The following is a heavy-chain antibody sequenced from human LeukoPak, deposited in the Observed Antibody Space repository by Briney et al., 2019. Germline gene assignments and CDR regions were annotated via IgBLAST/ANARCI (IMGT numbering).Heavy chain of an antibody. CDR1: GYTFTDYY. D-gene: IGHD7-27*01. CDR2: ISAYNGNT. CDR3: ARGTGENYYYYYMDV. V-gene: IGHV1-18*04. Sequence: GASVKVSCKASGYTFTDYYMHWVRQAPGQGLEWMGWISAYNGNTNYAQKLQGRVTMTTDTSTSTAYMELRSLRSDDTAVYYCARGTGENYYYYYMDVWGKGTTVTVSS. J-gene: IGHJ6*03.